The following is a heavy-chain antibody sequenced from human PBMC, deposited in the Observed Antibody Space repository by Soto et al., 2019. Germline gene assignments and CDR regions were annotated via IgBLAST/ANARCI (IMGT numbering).Heavy chain of an antibody. CDR3: ARDHTDMIPGPPWLDP. CDR1: GFTFNYYW. J-gene: IGHJ5*02. CDR2: IKNDGSGT. Sequence: GGSLRLSCAASGFTFNYYWMHWVRQAPGKGLVWVSRIKNDGSGTSYADSVKGRFTISRDNAKNTLYLQMNSLRAEDTAVYYCARDHTDMIPGPPWLDPWGQGTLDTVSA. V-gene: IGHV3-74*01. D-gene: IGHD3-22*01.